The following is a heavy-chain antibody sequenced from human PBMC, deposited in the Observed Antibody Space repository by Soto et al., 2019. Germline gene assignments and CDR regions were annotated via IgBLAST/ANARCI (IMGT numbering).Heavy chain of an antibody. J-gene: IGHJ3*02. D-gene: IGHD6-6*01. CDR2: TRSKTYSYAT. V-gene: IGHV3-73*01. CDR1: GFTFSGST. CDR3: AQSSLAFDI. Sequence: PGGSLRLSCATSGFTFSGSTIHWVRQASGKGLEWVGRTRSKTYSYATAYAASVKGRFTISRDDSQSTAYLQMNSLRAEDTAVYYCAQSSLAFDIWGQGTMVTVSS.